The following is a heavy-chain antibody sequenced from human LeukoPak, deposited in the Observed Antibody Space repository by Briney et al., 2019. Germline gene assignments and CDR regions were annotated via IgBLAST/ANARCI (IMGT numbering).Heavy chain of an antibody. CDR3: ARGAIDYYFDY. CDR2: IYSGGST. Sequence: GGSLRLSCAASGFTVSSNFMSWVRQAPGKGLEWVSVIYSGGSTYYADSVKGRFTISRDNSKNTLYLQMNSLRAEDTAVYYCARGAIDYYFDYWGQGTLVTVSS. CDR1: GFTVSSNF. D-gene: IGHD2-2*02. V-gene: IGHV3-53*01. J-gene: IGHJ4*02.